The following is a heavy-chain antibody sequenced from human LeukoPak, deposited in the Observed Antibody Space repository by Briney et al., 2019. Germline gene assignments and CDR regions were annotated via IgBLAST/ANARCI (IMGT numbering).Heavy chain of an antibody. D-gene: IGHD6-19*01. J-gene: IGHJ4*02. V-gene: IGHV4-61*08. CDR1: GGSISSGGYY. CDR3: ARLDSSGWYNYFDY. CDR2: IYYSGST. Sequence: SETLSLTCTVSGGSISSGGYYWSWIRQPPGKGLEWIGYIYYSGSTNYNPSLKSRVTISVDTSKNQFSLKLSSVTAADTAVYYCARLDSSGWYNYFDYWGQGTLVTVSS.